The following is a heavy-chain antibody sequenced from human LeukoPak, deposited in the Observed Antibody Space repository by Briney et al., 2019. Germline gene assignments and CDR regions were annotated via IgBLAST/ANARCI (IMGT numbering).Heavy chain of an antibody. CDR1: GYTFTGYG. V-gene: IGHV1-18*01. CDR2: ISAYNGNT. D-gene: IGHD3-3*01. Sequence: ASVKVSCKASGYTFTGYGISWVRQAPGQGLEWMGWISAYNGNTNYAQKLQGRVTMTTDTSTSTAYMELRSLRSDDTAVYYCARDQSTIFGVVIIPNYYYGMDVWGQGTTVTVSS. CDR3: ARDQSTIFGVVIIPNYYYGMDV. J-gene: IGHJ6*02.